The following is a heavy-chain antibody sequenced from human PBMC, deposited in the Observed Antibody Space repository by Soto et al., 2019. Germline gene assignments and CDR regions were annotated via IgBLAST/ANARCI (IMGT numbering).Heavy chain of an antibody. D-gene: IGHD3-10*01. V-gene: IGHV3-23*01. CDR1: GFTLXSYA. J-gene: IGHJ3*01. Sequence: EVQLLESGXGLVXPGGSXRLSCAASGFTLXSYAMXWVRXXPGKGLEWVSAISGSGGSTYYADSAKGRRTISRDNSKNTMXXQMNXXRAXXXAMXXXXXAXXXGDXFGDVFDLWGQGTMVTVSS. CDR2: ISGSGGST. CDR3: XXAXXXGDXFGDVFDL.